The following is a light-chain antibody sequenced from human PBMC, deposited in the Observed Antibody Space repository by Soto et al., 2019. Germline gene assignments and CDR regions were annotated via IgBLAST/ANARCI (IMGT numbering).Light chain of an antibody. CDR3: QQSYSTPFT. CDR1: QSISSY. CDR2: AAS. Sequence: DIRMTQSPSSLSASVGDRVTITCRASQSISSYLNWYQQKPGKAPKLLIYAASSLQSGVPSRFSGSGSGTDFTLPISSLQPEDFATYYCQQSYSTPFTFGPGTKVDIK. V-gene: IGKV1-39*01. J-gene: IGKJ3*01.